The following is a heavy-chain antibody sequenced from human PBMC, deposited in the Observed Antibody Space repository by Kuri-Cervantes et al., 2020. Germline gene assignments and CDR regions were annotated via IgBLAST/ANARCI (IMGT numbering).Heavy chain of an antibody. J-gene: IGHJ4*02. CDR1: GGSISTYY. CDR3: ARDRGAFWGMGDY. CDR2: ISYSGST. D-gene: IGHD3-10*01. Sequence: SETLSLTCTVSGGSISTYYWSWFRQPPGKGLEWIGYISYSGSTNYNPSLKSRVTMSVDTSKNQFSLKLNSVTAADTAVYYCARDRGAFWGMGDYWGQRTLVTVSS. V-gene: IGHV4-59*01.